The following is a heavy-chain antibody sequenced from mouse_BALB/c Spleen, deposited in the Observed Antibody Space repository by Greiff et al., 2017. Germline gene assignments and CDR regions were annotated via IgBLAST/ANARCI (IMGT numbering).Heavy chain of an antibody. CDR1: GYSITSGYY. V-gene: IGHV3-6*02. CDR2: ISYDGSN. J-gene: IGHJ3*01. CDR3: AREAPFSSWFAY. Sequence: VQLQQSGPGLVKPSQSLSLTCSVTGYSITSGYYWNWIRQFPGNKLEWMGYISYDGSNNYNPSLKNRISITRDTSKNQFFLKLNSVTTEDTATYYCAREAPFSSWFAYWGQGTLVTVSA. D-gene: IGHD6-2*01.